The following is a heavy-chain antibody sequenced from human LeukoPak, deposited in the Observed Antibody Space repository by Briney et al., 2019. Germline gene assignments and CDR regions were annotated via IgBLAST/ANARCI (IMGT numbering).Heavy chain of an antibody. V-gene: IGHV3-23*01. CDR3: AKDPILYRDLRGGMDV. CDR1: GFTFSSYA. CDR2: ISGSGGST. Sequence: GGSLRLSCAASGFTFSSYAMSWVRQAPGKGLEWVSAISGSGGSTYYADSVKGRFTISRDNSKNTLYLQMNSLRAEDTAVYYCAKDPILYRDLRGGMDVWXXGTXXXVSX. J-gene: IGHJ6*01. D-gene: IGHD2-8*01.